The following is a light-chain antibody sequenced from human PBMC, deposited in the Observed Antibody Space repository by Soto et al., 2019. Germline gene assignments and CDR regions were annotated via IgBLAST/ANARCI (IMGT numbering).Light chain of an antibody. J-gene: IGLJ1*01. CDR2: YDD. CDR3: AAWDDGRNGWV. V-gene: IGLV1-36*01. CDR1: SSNIGNNA. Sequence: QSVLTQPPSVSEAPRQRVTISCSGSSSNIGNNAVNWYQQLPGRDLKLHIYYDDLLPSGVSDRFSCSNSGTAAALAISGLQLEDESDYYFAAWDDGRNGWVFGTGTKLTVL.